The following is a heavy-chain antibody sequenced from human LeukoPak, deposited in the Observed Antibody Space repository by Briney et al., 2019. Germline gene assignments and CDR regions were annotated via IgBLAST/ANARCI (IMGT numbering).Heavy chain of an antibody. J-gene: IGHJ5*02. V-gene: IGHV1-2*02. CDR2: INPNSGGT. CDR3: ARDRSLRYFDWLLDWFDP. D-gene: IGHD3-9*01. CDR1: GYTFTGYY. Sequence: ASVKVSCKASGYTFTGYYMHWVRQAPGQGLEWMGWINPNSGGTNYAQRFQGRVTMTRDTSISTAYMELSRLRSDDTAVYYWARDRSLRYFDWLLDWFDPWGQGTLVTVSS.